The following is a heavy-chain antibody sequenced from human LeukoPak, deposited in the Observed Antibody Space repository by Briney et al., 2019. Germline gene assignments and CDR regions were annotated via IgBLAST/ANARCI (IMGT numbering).Heavy chain of an antibody. V-gene: IGHV4-59*08. CDR3: ARQGYSAYEILDY. CDR2: IYYSGST. Sequence: SQTLSLTCTVSGGSISSYYWSWIRQPPGKGLEWIGYIYYSGSTNYSPSLKSRVTISVDTSKNQFSLKLSSVTAADTAVYYCARQGYSAYEILDYWGQGTLVTVSS. J-gene: IGHJ4*02. CDR1: GGSISSYY. D-gene: IGHD5-12*01.